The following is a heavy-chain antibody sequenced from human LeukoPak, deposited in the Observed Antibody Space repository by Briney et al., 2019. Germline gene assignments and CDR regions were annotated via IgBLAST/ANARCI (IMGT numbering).Heavy chain of an antibody. J-gene: IGHJ4*02. Sequence: SETLSLTCTVSGGSISSGGYYWSWIRQHPGKGLEWIGYIYYSGSTYYNPSLKSRVTISVDTSKNQFSLKLSSVTAADTAVYYCARNVRYSHTHWGQGTLVTVSS. D-gene: IGHD5-18*01. V-gene: IGHV4-31*03. CDR1: GGSISSGGYY. CDR2: IYYSGST. CDR3: ARNVRYSHTH.